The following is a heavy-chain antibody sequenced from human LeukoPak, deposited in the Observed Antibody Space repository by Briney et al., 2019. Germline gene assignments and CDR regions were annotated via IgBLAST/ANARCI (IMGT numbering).Heavy chain of an antibody. D-gene: IGHD3-3*01. Sequence: SETLCLSCTVSGGSISSGGYYWSCIPQHPRTGLEWVGYIYYSGSTYYNPSLKSRVTITVDTSNNQFSLKLSSVTARETAVYYCARGGFLEFGYWGQGALVTVSS. CDR2: IYYSGST. V-gene: IGHV4-31*02. J-gene: IGHJ4*02. CDR3: ARGGFLEFGY. CDR1: GGSISSGGYY.